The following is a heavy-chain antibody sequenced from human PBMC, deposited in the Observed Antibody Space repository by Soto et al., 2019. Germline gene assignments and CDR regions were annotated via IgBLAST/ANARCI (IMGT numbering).Heavy chain of an antibody. D-gene: IGHD5-12*01. CDR1: GGSISSGGYS. J-gene: IGHJ4*02. CDR2: IYHSGST. V-gene: IGHV4-30-2*01. Sequence: SETLSLTCAVSGGSISSGGYSWSWIRQPPGKGLEWIGYIYHSGSTYYNPSLKSRVTISVDRSKNSLYLQMNSLRAEDTAVYYCARGPPGWLQPLDYWGQGTLVTVSS. CDR3: ARGPPGWLQPLDY.